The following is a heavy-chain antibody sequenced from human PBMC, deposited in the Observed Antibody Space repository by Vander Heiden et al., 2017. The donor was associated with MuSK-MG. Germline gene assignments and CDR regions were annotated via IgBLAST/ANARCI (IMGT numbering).Heavy chain of an antibody. D-gene: IGHD6-6*01. CDR2: FDPEDGET. Sequence: QVQLVQSGAEVKKPGASVKVSCKVSGYTLTELSMHWVRQAPGKGLEWMGGFDPEDGETIYAQKFQGRVTMTEDTSTDTAYMELSSLRSEDTAVYYCATDSIAGGARISYFDYWGQGTLVTVSS. CDR1: GYTLTELS. CDR3: ATDSIAGGARISYFDY. J-gene: IGHJ4*02. V-gene: IGHV1-24*01.